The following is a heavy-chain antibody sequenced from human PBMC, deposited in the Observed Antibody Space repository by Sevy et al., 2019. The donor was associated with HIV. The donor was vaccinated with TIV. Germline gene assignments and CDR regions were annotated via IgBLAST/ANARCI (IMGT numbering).Heavy chain of an antibody. D-gene: IGHD3-9*01. Sequence: SGPTLVNPTQTLTLTCTFSGFSFSTSGVGVGWIRQPPGKAPEWLAMIYWDGDTRYSPSLMNRLTITKDTSKDQVVLRMANMEPVDTGTYYCAHRRSKGITIKEFDYWGQGTLVTVSS. CDR2: IYWDGDT. CDR1: GFSFSTSGVG. V-gene: IGHV2-5*02. J-gene: IGHJ4*02. CDR3: AHRRSKGITIKEFDY.